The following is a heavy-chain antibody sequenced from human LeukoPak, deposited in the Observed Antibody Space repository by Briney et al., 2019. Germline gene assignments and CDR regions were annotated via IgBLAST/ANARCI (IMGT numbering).Heavy chain of an antibody. Sequence: TGGSLRLSCAASGFTFSSYSMNWVRQAPGKGLEWVSYISSSSSTIYYADSVKGRFTISRDNSKNTLYLQMNSLRVEDTAVYYCVRAQKPWIQPLDYWGQGTLVTVSS. V-gene: IGHV3-48*01. CDR2: ISSSSSTI. J-gene: IGHJ4*02. CDR3: VRAQKPWIQPLDY. CDR1: GFTFSSYS. D-gene: IGHD5-18*01.